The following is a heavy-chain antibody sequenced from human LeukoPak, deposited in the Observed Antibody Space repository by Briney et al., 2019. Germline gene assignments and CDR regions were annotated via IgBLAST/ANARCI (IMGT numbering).Heavy chain of an antibody. J-gene: IGHJ4*02. CDR1: GVTFSRHW. CDR2: INHDGCDT. CDR3: ARASLAEIIAAETYFDS. Sequence: QPGRSLRLSSAVSGVTFSRHWMHCVRHTPRERLVCVSRINHDGCDTIDAHSVKGRLTISRDYAKNSLFLQMNSLRAEDTAVYYCARASLAEIIAAETYFDSWGQGTLVTVSS. V-gene: IGHV3-74*01. D-gene: IGHD6-13*01.